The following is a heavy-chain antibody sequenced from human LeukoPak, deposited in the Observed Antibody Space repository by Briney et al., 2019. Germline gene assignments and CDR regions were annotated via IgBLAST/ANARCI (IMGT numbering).Heavy chain of an antibody. D-gene: IGHD5-24*01. CDR3: ARDGARDGYNRCYFDY. J-gene: IGHJ4*02. CDR1: GFTFSSYW. V-gene: IGHV3-7*01. CDR2: IKQDGSEK. Sequence: GGSLRLSCAASGFTFSSYWMSWVRQAPGKGLEWVANIKQDGSEKNYVDSVKGRFTISRDNAKNSLYLQMNSLRAEDTAVYYCARDGARDGYNRCYFDYWGQGTLVTVSS.